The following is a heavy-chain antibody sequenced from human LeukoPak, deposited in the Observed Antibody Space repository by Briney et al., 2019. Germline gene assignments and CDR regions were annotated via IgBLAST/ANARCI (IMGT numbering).Heavy chain of an antibody. D-gene: IGHD3-22*01. CDR2: IYTTGST. CDR3: ARVTTGGYYNC. V-gene: IGHV4-61*02. CDR1: GGSISSGTYY. Sequence: SQTLSLTCTVSGGSISSGTYYWPWLRQPAGKGLEWIGRIYTTGSTNYNPSLKSRVTMSTDTSKNQFSLKLSAVTAADTAVYYCARVTTGGYYNCWGQGTLVTVSS. J-gene: IGHJ4*02.